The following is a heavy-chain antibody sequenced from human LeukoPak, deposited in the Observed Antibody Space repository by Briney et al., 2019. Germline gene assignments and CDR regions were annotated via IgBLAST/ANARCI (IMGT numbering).Heavy chain of an antibody. Sequence: GGSLSLSCAASGFTITTYDIHWVRQAPGKGLEWVALISYDGSNKYYADSVKGRFTISRDNSKNTVNLQMNSLTAEDTAVYYCGRPGSDHDSRFLHIWGQGTKVTVSS. CDR2: ISYDGSNK. CDR1: GFTITTYD. CDR3: GRPGSDHDSRFLHI. V-gene: IGHV3-30*03. J-gene: IGHJ3*02. D-gene: IGHD3-3*01.